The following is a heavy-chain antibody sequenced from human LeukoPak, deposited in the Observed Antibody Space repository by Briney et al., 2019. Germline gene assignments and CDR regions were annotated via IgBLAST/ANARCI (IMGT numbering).Heavy chain of an antibody. Sequence: PPGGSLRLSCTASGFTFSTYAMTWVRQAPGKGLEWVSSTRGGGQSAFYADSVRGRFTISRDNSKNTLFLQMTSLRAEDTAVYYCARDPNGDYVGAFDMWGPGTMVTVSS. V-gene: IGHV3-23*01. CDR3: ARDPNGDYVGAFDM. D-gene: IGHD4-17*01. CDR1: GFTFSTYA. J-gene: IGHJ3*02. CDR2: TRGGGQSA.